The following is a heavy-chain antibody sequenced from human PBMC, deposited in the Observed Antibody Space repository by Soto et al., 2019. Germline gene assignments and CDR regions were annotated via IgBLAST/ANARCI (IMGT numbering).Heavy chain of an antibody. J-gene: IGHJ4*02. CDR3: VHHGGVPYYHDF. CDR2: IFYSGST. Sequence: SETLSLTCAVSGGSLSSSSWWSWVRQPPGKTLEWLGEIFYSGSTKYNPSLNSRVTISADQSKNDFSLRLSSVAAADTAVYYCVHHGGVPYYHDFWGQGMLVTVSS. CDR1: GGSLSSSSW. D-gene: IGHD2-8*01. V-gene: IGHV4-4*02.